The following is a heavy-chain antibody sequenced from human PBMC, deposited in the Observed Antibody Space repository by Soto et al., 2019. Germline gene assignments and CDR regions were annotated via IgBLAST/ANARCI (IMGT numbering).Heavy chain of an antibody. Sequence: VGSLRLSCAASGFTFSSYAMSWVRQAPGKGLEWVSAISGSGGSTYYADSVKGRFTISRDNSKNTLYLQMNSLRAEDTAVYYCAKLTVVPADYYYGMDVWGQGTTVTVSS. CDR3: AKLTVVPADYYYGMDV. V-gene: IGHV3-23*01. CDR2: ISGSGGST. J-gene: IGHJ6*02. D-gene: IGHD2-15*01. CDR1: GFTFSSYA.